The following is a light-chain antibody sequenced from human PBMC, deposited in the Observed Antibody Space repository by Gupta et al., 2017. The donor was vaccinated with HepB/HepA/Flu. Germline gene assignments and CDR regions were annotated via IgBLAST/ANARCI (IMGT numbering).Light chain of an antibody. CDR2: KAS. J-gene: IGKJ2*02. CDR3: QQYNSYPCN. V-gene: IGKV1-5*03. CDR1: QSISTW. Sequence: DIQMTQSPSTLSASVGDRVTITCRASQSISTWLAWYQQKPGKAPNLLIYKASSLESGVPSRFSGSGSGTEFTLTISSLQSDDFATYYCQQYNSYPCNFGQGTKLEIK.